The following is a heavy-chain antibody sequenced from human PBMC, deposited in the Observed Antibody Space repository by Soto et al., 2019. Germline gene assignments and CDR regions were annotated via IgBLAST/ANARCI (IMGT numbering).Heavy chain of an antibody. V-gene: IGHV1-69*06. CDR1: GAGDTFSNYA. D-gene: IGHD1-1*01. CDR2: TIPAFGTA. CDR3: WRHDKTALPPLDS. J-gene: IGHJ4*02. Sequence: QVHLVQSGAEVKSPGSAVKVSCKVSGAGDTFSNYALNWMRQAPGQGLEWMGGTIPAFGTANYAQKFQGRVTITADKSTTTAYMELSSLRSDDTAVYYCWRHDKTALPPLDSWGQGTLVSVSS.